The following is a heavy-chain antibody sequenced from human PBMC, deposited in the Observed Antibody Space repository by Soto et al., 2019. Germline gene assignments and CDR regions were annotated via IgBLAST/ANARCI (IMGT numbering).Heavy chain of an antibody. Sequence: HPGGSLRLSCAASGFAFSSYDMHWVRQAPGKGLEWVAIISYDGSSKYYTDSVKGRFTISRDNSKNTLYLQMNSLRAEDTAVYYRAKDRSGSSGLDYWGQGTLVTVAS. D-gene: IGHD6-19*01. CDR3: AKDRSGSSGLDY. V-gene: IGHV3-30*18. CDR2: ISYDGSSK. J-gene: IGHJ4*02. CDR1: GFAFSSYD.